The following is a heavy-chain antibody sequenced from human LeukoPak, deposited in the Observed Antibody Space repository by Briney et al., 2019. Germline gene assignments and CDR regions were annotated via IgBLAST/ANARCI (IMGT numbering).Heavy chain of an antibody. CDR3: ARGWGMATTNWGY. Sequence: SETLSLTCAVYGGSFSGYFWTWLRQPPGKGREGRGEINHSGSANNNPSLRSCVTVSVDTSKNQFSLRLTSVTAADTAVYYCARGWGMATTNWGYWSQGTLVTVSS. V-gene: IGHV4-34*01. J-gene: IGHJ4*02. CDR2: INHSGSA. CDR1: GGSFSGYF. D-gene: IGHD5-24*01.